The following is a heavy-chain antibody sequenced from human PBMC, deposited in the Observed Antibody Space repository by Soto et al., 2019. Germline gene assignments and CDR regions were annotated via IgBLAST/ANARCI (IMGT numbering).Heavy chain of an antibody. CDR1: GFTFSSYG. D-gene: IGHD5-18*01. CDR2: ISYDGSNK. V-gene: IGHV3-30*18. Sequence: GGSLRLSCAASGFTFSSYGMHWVRQAPGKGLEWVAVISYDGSNKYYADSVKGRFTISRDNSKNTLYLQMNSLRAEDTAVYYCAKATGGGYSYGRAPDYWGQGTLVTVSS. CDR3: AKATGGGYSYGRAPDY. J-gene: IGHJ4*02.